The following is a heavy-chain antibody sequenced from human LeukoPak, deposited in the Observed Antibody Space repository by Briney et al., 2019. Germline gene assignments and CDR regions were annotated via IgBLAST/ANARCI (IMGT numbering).Heavy chain of an antibody. CDR2: VHYSGTT. J-gene: IGHJ4*02. Sequence: SETLSLTCTVSDGSITNYDWSWVRQPPGKGLEFIGHVHYSGTTNYNPSLRSRVTISIDTSKKYFFLKLKSVTAADTAVYYCATGYGDFRVEGRYFYSWGQGTLVTVSS. CDR1: DGSITNYD. D-gene: IGHD4-17*01. V-gene: IGHV4-59*01. CDR3: ATGYGDFRVEGRYFYS.